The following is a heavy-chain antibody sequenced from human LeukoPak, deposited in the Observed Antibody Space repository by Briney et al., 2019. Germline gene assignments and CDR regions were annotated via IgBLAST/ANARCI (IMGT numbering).Heavy chain of an antibody. J-gene: IGHJ4*02. Sequence: GGSLRLSCAASGFTFSSYEMNWVRQAPGKGLEWVSYISSSGSTIYYADSVKGRFTISRDNAKNSLYLQMNSLRAEDTAVYYCASEKYYGSGNYRYWGQGTLVTVSS. D-gene: IGHD3-10*01. CDR1: GFTFSSYE. CDR3: ASEKYYGSGNYRY. V-gene: IGHV3-48*03. CDR2: ISSSGSTI.